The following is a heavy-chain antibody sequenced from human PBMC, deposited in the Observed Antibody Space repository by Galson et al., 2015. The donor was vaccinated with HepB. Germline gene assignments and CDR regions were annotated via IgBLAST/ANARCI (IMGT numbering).Heavy chain of an antibody. J-gene: IGHJ4*02. Sequence: SLRLSCAASGFTFSSYSMNWVRQAPGKGLEWVSSISSSSSYIYYADSVKGRFTISRDNAKNSLYLQMNSLRAEDTAVYYCARGEYYYGSGSLSDYWGQGTLVTVSS. CDR2: ISSSSSYI. D-gene: IGHD3-10*01. V-gene: IGHV3-21*01. CDR3: ARGEYYYGSGSLSDY. CDR1: GFTFSSYS.